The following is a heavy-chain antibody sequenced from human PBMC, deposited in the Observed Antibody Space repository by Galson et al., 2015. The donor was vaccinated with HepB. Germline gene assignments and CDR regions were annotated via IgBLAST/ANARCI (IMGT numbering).Heavy chain of an antibody. CDR2: IPNGGSNA. J-gene: IGHJ4*02. V-gene: IGHV3-30*02. D-gene: IGHD2-15*01. CDR3: ARSAYSGIDY. Sequence: SLRLSCATSGFTFSSFAFHWARQAPGKGLEWVTYIPNGGSNAYYAGSVKGRLTVSRDNSKNALFLQMNSLGPEDTAIYYCARSAYSGIDYWGQGTLLTVSS. CDR1: GFTFSSFA.